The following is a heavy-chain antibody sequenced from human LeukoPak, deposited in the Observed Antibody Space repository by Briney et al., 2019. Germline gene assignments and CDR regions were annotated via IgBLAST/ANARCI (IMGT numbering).Heavy chain of an antibody. J-gene: IGHJ4*02. CDR1: GGSISSGDYY. D-gene: IGHD2-15*01. CDR3: ATSIEGYCSGGSCYLGLFDY. V-gene: IGHV4-30-4*01. Sequence: PSETLSLTCTVSGGSISSGDYYCSWIRQPPGKGLEWIGYIYYSGSTYYNPSLKSRVTISVDTSKNQFSLKLSSVTAADTAVYYCATSIEGYCSGGSCYLGLFDYWGQGTLVTVSS. CDR2: IYYSGST.